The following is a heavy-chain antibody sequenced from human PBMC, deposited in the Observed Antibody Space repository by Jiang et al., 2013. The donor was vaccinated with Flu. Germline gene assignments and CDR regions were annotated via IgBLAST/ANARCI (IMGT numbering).Heavy chain of an antibody. CDR1: GFTFSSYP. J-gene: IGHJ3*02. V-gene: IGHV3-30-3*01. Sequence: QLVESGGGVVQPGRSLRLSCAASGFTFSSYPMHWVRQAPGKGLEWVAVISYDGSNKYNADSVKGRFTISRDNSKNTLYLQMNSLRAEDTAVYYCARDKGPYSSGWYRIHDAFDIWGQGTMVTVSS. D-gene: IGHD6-19*01. CDR2: ISYDGSNK. CDR3: ARDKGPYSSGWYRIHDAFDI.